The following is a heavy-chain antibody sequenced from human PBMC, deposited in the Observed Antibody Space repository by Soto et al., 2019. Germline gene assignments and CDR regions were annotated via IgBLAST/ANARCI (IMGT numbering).Heavy chain of an antibody. Sequence: QVQLQESGPGLVKPSQTLSLTCTVSGGSISSGGYYWSWIRQHPGKGLEWIGYIYYSGSTYYNPSLKSRVTISVDTSKNQFSLKLSSVTAADTAVYYCARDLHSEGYYDSSGYYMGRAGWFDPWGQGTLVTVSS. J-gene: IGHJ5*02. D-gene: IGHD3-22*01. CDR2: IYYSGST. CDR3: ARDLHSEGYYDSSGYYMGRAGWFDP. V-gene: IGHV4-31*03. CDR1: GGSISSGGYY.